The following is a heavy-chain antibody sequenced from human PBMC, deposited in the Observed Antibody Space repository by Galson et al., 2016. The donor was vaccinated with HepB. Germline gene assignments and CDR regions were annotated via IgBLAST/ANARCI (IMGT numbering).Heavy chain of an antibody. CDR1: GGPISSGGYF. CDR3: ARVPATTQSYYYGMDV. J-gene: IGHJ6*01. D-gene: IGHD5-12*01. CDR2: IYYSGTT. V-gene: IGHV4-31*03. Sequence: TLSLTCTVSGGPISSGGYFWSWIRQYPGKGLEWIGNIYYSGTTYYNPSLKSRVTISVDTSKNQFSLKLSSVTAADTAVYYCARVPATTQSYYYGMDVWGHGTTVTVSS.